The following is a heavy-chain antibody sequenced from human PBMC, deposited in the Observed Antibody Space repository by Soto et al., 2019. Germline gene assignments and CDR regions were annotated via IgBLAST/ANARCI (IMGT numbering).Heavy chain of an antibody. Sequence: ASVKASCKPAGYRFTRYGTSCVRQAPGQGLEWMGWISAYNGNTNYAQKLQGRFTISRDNSKNTLYLQMNSLRAEDTAVYYCARDSQPYCRGGSCYADYWGQGTLVTVSS. CDR2: ISAYNGNT. J-gene: IGHJ4*02. CDR1: GYRFTRYG. D-gene: IGHD2-15*01. CDR3: ARDSQPYCRGGSCYADY. V-gene: IGHV1-18*04.